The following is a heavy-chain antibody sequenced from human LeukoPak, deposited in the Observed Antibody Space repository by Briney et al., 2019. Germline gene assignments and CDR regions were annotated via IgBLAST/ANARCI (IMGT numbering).Heavy chain of an antibody. Sequence: GGSLGLSCAASGFIFSGYSMNWVRRTPGKGLQWVSSISNDGTYIYYADSVQGRFTVSRDNAKNSLFLQMNSLRAEDTAVYYCARDYSGWSRDYWGQGTLVTVSS. D-gene: IGHD6-19*01. CDR1: GFIFSGYS. V-gene: IGHV3-21*06. J-gene: IGHJ4*02. CDR2: ISNDGTYI. CDR3: ARDYSGWSRDY.